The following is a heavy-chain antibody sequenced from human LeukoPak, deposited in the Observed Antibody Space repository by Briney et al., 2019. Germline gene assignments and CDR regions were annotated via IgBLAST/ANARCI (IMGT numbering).Heavy chain of an antibody. D-gene: IGHD3-10*01. Sequence: GGSLRLSCAASGFTFSSYGMHWVRQAPGKGLEWVAFIRYDGSDKYYADSVKGRFTISRDNSKNSLYLQMNSLRAEDTAVYYCARGVRAYYFYYGMDVWGQGTTVTVSS. CDR1: GFTFSSYG. V-gene: IGHV3-30*02. J-gene: IGHJ6*02. CDR2: IRYDGSDK. CDR3: ARGVRAYYFYYGMDV.